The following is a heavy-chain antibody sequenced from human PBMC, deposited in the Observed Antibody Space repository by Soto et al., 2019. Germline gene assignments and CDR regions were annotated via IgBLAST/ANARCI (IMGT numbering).Heavy chain of an antibody. D-gene: IGHD3-3*01. CDR1: GGSFSGYH. CDR3: ARAQKQYYDFWSGYPNHLHFDY. CDR2: INHSGST. V-gene: IGHV4-34*01. J-gene: IGHJ4*02. Sequence: SETLSLTYAVYGGSFSGYHWSWIRQPPGKGLEWIGEINHSGSTNYNPSLKSRVTISVDTSKNQFSLKLSSVTAADTAVYYCARAQKQYYDFWSGYPNHLHFDYWGQGTLVTVSS.